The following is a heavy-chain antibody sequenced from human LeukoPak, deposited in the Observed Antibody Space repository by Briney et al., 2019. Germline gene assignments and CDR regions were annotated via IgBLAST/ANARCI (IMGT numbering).Heavy chain of an antibody. V-gene: IGHV1-2*02. Sequence: SVKASCKASGYTFTGHYLHWVRQAPGQGLEWMGWLNPNTGDTLYIQKFQGRVTMTGDTSISTAYMELSSLMSDDTAVYYCTRIGLKTTGYYRLDHWGQGTLVTVSS. CDR3: TRIGLKTTGYYRLDH. CDR2: LNPNTGDT. D-gene: IGHD3-9*01. CDR1: GYTFTGHY. J-gene: IGHJ4*02.